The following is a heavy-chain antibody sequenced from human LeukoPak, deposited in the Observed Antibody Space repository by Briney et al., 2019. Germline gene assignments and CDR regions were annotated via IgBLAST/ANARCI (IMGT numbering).Heavy chain of an antibody. J-gene: IGHJ4*02. V-gene: IGHV3-23*01. CDR3: AKEGKTRNWNYYQAKPIY. CDR2: ISGSGGST. D-gene: IGHD1-7*01. CDR1: GFTFSSYW. Sequence: GGSLRLSCAASGFTFSSYWMNWVRQAPGKGLEWVSAISGSGGSTYYADSVKGRFTISRDNSKNTLYLQMNSLRAEDTAVYYCAKEGKTRNWNYYQAKPIYWGQGTLVTVSS.